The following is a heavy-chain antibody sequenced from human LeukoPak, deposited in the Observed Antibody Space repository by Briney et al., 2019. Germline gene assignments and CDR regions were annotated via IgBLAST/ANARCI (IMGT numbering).Heavy chain of an antibody. CDR3: ARGHRGTIFGVVTYYGMDV. J-gene: IGHJ6*02. Sequence: VKXSCKAXGYTFTSYDINWVRQATGQGLEWMGWXXXNSGNTGYAQKFQGRVTMTRNTSISTAYMELSSLRSEDTAVYYCARGHRGTIFGVVTYYGMDVWGQGTTVTVSS. D-gene: IGHD3-3*01. CDR2: XXXNSGNT. V-gene: IGHV1-8*01. CDR1: GYTFTSYD.